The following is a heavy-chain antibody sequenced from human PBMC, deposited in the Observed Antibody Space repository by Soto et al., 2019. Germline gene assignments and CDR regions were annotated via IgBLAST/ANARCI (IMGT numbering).Heavy chain of an antibody. CDR2: IRSKAYGGTT. CDR1: GFTFGDYA. Sequence: GGSLRLSCTASGFTFGDYAMSWFRQAPGKGLEWVGFIRSKAYGGTTEYAASVKGRFTISRDDSKSIAYLQMNSLKTEDTAVYYCTSPLYIVVVPAAMGYGMDVWGQGTTVTVSS. D-gene: IGHD2-2*01. J-gene: IGHJ6*02. V-gene: IGHV3-49*03. CDR3: TSPLYIVVVPAAMGYGMDV.